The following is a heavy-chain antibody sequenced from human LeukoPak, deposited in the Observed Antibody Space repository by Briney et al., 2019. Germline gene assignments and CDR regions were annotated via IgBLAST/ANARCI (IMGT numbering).Heavy chain of an antibody. Sequence: PGGSLRLSCRASRFSFGDYDMHWVRQAPGKGLEWVAVISYDGSRKHYGDSVWGRFSISRDNSESTLFLQMNSLTTDDTSVYFCAKYAYNWNAPDGFDMWGQGTMVIVSS. V-gene: IGHV3-30*18. CDR1: RFSFGDYD. CDR3: AKYAYNWNAPDGFDM. CDR2: ISYDGSRK. J-gene: IGHJ3*02. D-gene: IGHD1-1*01.